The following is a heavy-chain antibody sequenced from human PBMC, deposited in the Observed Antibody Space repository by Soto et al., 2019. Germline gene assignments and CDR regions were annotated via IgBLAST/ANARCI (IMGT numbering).Heavy chain of an antibody. D-gene: IGHD2-15*01. CDR1: GFTFSSYS. J-gene: IGHJ4*02. CDR2: ISSSSSYI. Sequence: GGSLRLSCAASGFTFSSYSMNWVRQAPGKGLEWVSSISSSSSYIYYADSVKGRFTISRDNAKNSLYLQMNSLGAEDTAVYYCARDRCSGGSCYSGGYWGQGTLVTVSS. CDR3: ARDRCSGGSCYSGGY. V-gene: IGHV3-21*01.